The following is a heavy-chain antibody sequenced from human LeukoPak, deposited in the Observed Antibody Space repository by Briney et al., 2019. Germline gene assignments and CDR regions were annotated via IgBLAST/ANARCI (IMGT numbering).Heavy chain of an antibody. Sequence: ASVKVSCKASSYSFNRYGISWVRQAPGQGLEWMGWISGYNGNTNYAQKFLGRVSMTADTSTSTAYMELRSLTSDDTAVYYCARGGASEYWGQGTLVTVSS. D-gene: IGHD2/OR15-2a*01. V-gene: IGHV1-18*01. CDR2: ISGYNGNT. CDR1: SYSFNRYG. J-gene: IGHJ4*02. CDR3: ARGGASEY.